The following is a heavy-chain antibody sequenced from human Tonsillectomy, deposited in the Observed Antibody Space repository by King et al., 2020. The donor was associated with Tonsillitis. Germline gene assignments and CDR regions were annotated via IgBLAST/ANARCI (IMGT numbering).Heavy chain of an antibody. J-gene: IGHJ5*02. CDR3: ARDGVPAAPAWFDP. CDR2: ISAFNGNT. V-gene: IGHV1-18*01. CDR1: GYTFTSYG. D-gene: IGHD2-2*01. Sequence: VQLVESGAEVKKPGASVKVSCKASGYTFTSYGITWVRQAPGQGLEWMGWISAFNGNTNYAQNLQGRVTMTRDTCTDTAYMELRSLRSDDTAVYYCARDGVPAAPAWFDPWGQGTLVTVSS.